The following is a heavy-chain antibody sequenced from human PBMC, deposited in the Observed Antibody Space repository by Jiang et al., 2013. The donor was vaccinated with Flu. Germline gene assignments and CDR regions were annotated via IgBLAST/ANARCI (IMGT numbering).Heavy chain of an antibody. V-gene: IGHV4-59*01. CDR2: IYYSGST. CDR3: AREPPGGALDY. CDR1: GGPISSYY. Sequence: SCSGLVKPSETLSLTCTVSGGPISSYYWSWIRQPPGKGLEWIGYIYYSGSTNYNPSLKSRVTISVDTSKNQFSLKLSSVTAADTAVYYCAREPPGGALDYWGQGTLVTVSS. D-gene: IGHD1-14*01. J-gene: IGHJ4*02.